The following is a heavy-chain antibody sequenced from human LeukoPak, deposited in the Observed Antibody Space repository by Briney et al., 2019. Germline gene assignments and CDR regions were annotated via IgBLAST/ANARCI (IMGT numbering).Heavy chain of an antibody. Sequence: PSETLSLTCTVSGGSISSYYWSWIRQPPGKGLEWIGYIYYSGSTNYNPSLKSRVTISVDTSKNQFSLKLGSVTAADTAVYYCARGYSSANWFDPWGQGTLVTVSS. CDR1: GGSISSYY. CDR3: ARGYSSANWFDP. D-gene: IGHD6-25*01. CDR2: IYYSGST. V-gene: IGHV4-59*01. J-gene: IGHJ5*02.